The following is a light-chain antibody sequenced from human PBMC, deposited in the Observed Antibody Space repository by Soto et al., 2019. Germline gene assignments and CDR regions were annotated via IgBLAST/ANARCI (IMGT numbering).Light chain of an antibody. CDR1: QSVSTSY. Sequence: DIVLTQSPGTLSLSPGDRATLSCRASQSVSTSYLAWYQQKPGQAPRLLIYGASSRATGIPDRFSGSGSGTDFTLTISRLEPEDFAVYYCQQYTDSRTFGQGTKVDIK. J-gene: IGKJ1*01. V-gene: IGKV3-20*01. CDR2: GAS. CDR3: QQYTDSRT.